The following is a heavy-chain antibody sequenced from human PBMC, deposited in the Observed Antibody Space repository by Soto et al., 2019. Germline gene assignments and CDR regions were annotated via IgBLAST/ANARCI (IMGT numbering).Heavy chain of an antibody. V-gene: IGHV3-9*01. J-gene: IGHJ6*03. Sequence: LSLPCAASGFTFDDYAMHWVRQAPGKGLEWVSGISWNSGSIGYADSVKGRFTISRDNAKNSLYLQMNSLRAEDTALYYCAKAFTYCSSTSCYGSYYYYYMDVWGKGTTVTVSS. CDR2: ISWNSGSI. D-gene: IGHD2-2*01. CDR3: AKAFTYCSSTSCYGSYYYYYMDV. CDR1: GFTFDDYA.